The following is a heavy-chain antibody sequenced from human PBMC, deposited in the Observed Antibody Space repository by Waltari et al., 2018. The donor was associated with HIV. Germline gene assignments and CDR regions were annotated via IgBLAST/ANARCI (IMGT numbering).Heavy chain of an antibody. V-gene: IGHV4-39*01. CDR3: ARPARDIGGGSNFDS. Sequence: QLQLQESGPGLVKASETLSLTCTVPGGSISSANAYWGWLRQPPGKGLEWIGNIFYPGGTYYNPSLKSRLTMSVDTSKNQFSLKLSSVTAADTALYYCARPARDIGGGSNFDSWGQGTLVTVSS. J-gene: IGHJ4*02. CDR2: IFYPGGT. CDR1: GGSISSANAY. D-gene: IGHD2-15*01.